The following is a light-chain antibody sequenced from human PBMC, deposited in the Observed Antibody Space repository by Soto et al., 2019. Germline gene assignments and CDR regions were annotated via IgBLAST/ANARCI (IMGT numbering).Light chain of an antibody. Sequence: QSVLTQPPSASGTPGQRVTISCSGSSTNIGSNYVYWYQQLPGTAPKLLIYRNNQRPSGVPDRFSGSKSGTSASLAISGLRSEDEAEYYCAAWDDSRSGRYVFGTGTKLTVL. CDR2: RNN. CDR3: AAWDDSRSGRYV. CDR1: STNIGSNY. V-gene: IGLV1-47*01. J-gene: IGLJ1*01.